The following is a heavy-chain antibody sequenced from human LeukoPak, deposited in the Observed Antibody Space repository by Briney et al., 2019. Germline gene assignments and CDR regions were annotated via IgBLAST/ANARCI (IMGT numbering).Heavy chain of an antibody. CDR3: ARDRPPYDSSGSLDY. Sequence: RSGGSLRLSCAASGFTFSSYWMSWVRQAPGKGLEWVANIKQDGSEKYYVDSVKGRFTISRDNAKNSLYLQMNSLRAEDTAVYYCARDRPPYDSSGSLDYWGQGTLVTVSS. J-gene: IGHJ4*02. D-gene: IGHD3-22*01. V-gene: IGHV3-7*01. CDR1: GFTFSSYW. CDR2: IKQDGSEK.